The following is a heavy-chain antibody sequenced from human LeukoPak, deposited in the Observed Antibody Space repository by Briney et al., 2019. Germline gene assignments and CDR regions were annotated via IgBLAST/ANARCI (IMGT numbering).Heavy chain of an antibody. CDR3: VRYLSDYGYYYYMDV. Sequence: GGFLRLSCAASGFTFSSYSMNWVRQAPGKGLEWVSSISSSSSYIYYADSVKGRFTISRDNAKNSLYLQMDSLRAEDTAVYYCVRYLSDYGYYYYMDVWGKGTTVTVSS. D-gene: IGHD4-17*01. CDR1: GFTFSSYS. J-gene: IGHJ6*03. V-gene: IGHV3-21*01. CDR2: ISSSSSYI.